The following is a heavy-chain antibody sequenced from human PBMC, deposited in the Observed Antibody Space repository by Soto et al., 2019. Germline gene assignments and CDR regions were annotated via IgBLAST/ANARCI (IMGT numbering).Heavy chain of an antibody. CDR3: AKLRGKLYANYHFDC. V-gene: IGHV3-23*01. CDR2: YAGSGGSI. D-gene: IGHD3-10*01. Sequence: EVQLLESGGGLVQPGGSLRLSCAASGFTFSRYAMSWVRQAPGKGLEWVAYAGSGGSIYYTDSVKGRFTVSRDNSKDTLFLQMSNLRADDTAVYYCAKLRGKLYANYHFDCWGQGTLVSVSS. J-gene: IGHJ4*02. CDR1: GFTFSRYA.